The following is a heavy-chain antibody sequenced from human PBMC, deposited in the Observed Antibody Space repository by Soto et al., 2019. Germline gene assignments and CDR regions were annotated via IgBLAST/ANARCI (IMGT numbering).Heavy chain of an antibody. J-gene: IGHJ4*02. V-gene: IGHV4-34*01. Sequence: SETLSLTCAVYGGSFSGYYWIWIRQPPVNGLEFIGEINHIWSTNYDPSLKSRVTIAVYTCKNHLALKLISVTAADTAVYYCARAGTSIAARPDYWGQGTLVTVSS. D-gene: IGHD6-6*01. CDR3: ARAGTSIAARPDY. CDR2: INHIWST. CDR1: GGSFSGYY.